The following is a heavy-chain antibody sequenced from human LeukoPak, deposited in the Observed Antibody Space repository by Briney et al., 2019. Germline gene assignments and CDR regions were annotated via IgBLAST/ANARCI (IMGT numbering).Heavy chain of an antibody. CDR3: ARFVSRRIAAAGVWFDP. CDR1: GGSISSSSYY. Sequence: SETLSLTCTVSGGSISSSSYYWGWIRQPPGKGLEWIGSIHYSGSTYNNPSLNSRVTISVDMSKNQLSLKLSSVTAADTAVYYCARFVSRRIAAAGVWFDPWGQGTLVTVSS. D-gene: IGHD6-13*01. J-gene: IGHJ5*02. CDR2: IHYSGST. V-gene: IGHV4-39*01.